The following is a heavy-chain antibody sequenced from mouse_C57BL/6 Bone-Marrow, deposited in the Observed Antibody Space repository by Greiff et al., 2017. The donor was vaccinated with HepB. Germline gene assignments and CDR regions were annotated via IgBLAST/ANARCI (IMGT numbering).Heavy chain of an antibody. D-gene: IGHD1-3*01. V-gene: IGHV1-20*01. CDR1: GYSFTGYF. CDR2: INPYNGDT. J-gene: IGHJ2*01. CDR3: ASIGIFPYKFDY. Sequence: VQLQHSGPELVKPGASVKISCKASGYSFTGYFMNWVMQSHGKSLEWIGRINPYNGDTFYNQKFKGKATLTVDKSSSTAHMELRSLTSEDSAVYYCASIGIFPYKFDYWGQGTTLTVSS.